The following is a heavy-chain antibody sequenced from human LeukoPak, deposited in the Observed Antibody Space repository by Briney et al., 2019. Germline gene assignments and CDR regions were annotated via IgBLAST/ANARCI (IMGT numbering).Heavy chain of an antibody. D-gene: IGHD3-22*01. CDR2: THYSGAT. CDR1: GGSISSYY. Sequence: SETLSLTCTVSGGSISSYYWSWLRQPPGKGLEYIGYTHYSGATNYNPSLKSRVTISLDTSGNQFSLKLSSVTAADTAVYYCARAPHFFDTSGSRYYFDYWGQGALVTVSS. V-gene: IGHV4-59*12. J-gene: IGHJ4*02. CDR3: ARAPHFFDTSGSRYYFDY.